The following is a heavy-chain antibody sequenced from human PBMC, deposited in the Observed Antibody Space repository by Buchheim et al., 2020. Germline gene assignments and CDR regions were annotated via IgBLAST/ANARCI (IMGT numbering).Heavy chain of an antibody. CDR2: IWYDGSNK. Sequence: QVQLVESGGGVVQPGRSLRLSCAASGFTFSSYGMHWVRQAPGKGLEWVAVIWYDGSNKYYADSVKGRFTISRDNSKKTLYLQMNSLRAEDTAVYYCARSGDGYYYYGMDAWGQGTT. CDR3: ARSGDGYYYYGMDA. D-gene: IGHD3-10*01. V-gene: IGHV3-33*01. J-gene: IGHJ6*02. CDR1: GFTFSSYG.